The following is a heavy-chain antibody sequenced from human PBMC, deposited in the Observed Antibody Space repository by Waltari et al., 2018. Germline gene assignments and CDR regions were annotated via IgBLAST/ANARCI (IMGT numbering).Heavy chain of an antibody. CDR3: ARSLRVLWSPGWYFDL. V-gene: IGHV3-7*01. CDR2: IKQDGSEK. D-gene: IGHD3-10*01. CDR1: GFTFSRYW. Sequence: EVQLVESGGGLVQPGGSLRLSCAASGFTFSRYWMSWVRQAPGKGLEWVANIKQDGSEKYYVDSVKGRFTISRDNAKNSLYLQMNSLRAEDTAVYYCARSLRVLWSPGWYFDLWGRGTLVTVSS. J-gene: IGHJ2*01.